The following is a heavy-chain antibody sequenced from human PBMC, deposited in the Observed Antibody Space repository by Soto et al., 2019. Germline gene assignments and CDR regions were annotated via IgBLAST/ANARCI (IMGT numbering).Heavy chain of an antibody. CDR3: ARDSQAIFGVDEDDY. D-gene: IGHD3-3*01. CDR1: GFTFSSYS. J-gene: IGHJ4*02. CDR2: ISSSSSTI. Sequence: GGSLRLSCAASGFTFSSYSMNWVRQAPGKGLEWVSYISSSSSTIYYADSAKGRFTISRDNAKNSLYLQMNSLRAEDTAVYYCARDSQAIFGVDEDDYWGQGTLVTVSS. V-gene: IGHV3-48*01.